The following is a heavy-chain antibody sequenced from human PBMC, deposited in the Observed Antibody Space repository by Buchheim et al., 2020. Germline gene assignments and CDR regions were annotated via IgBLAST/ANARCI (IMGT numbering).Heavy chain of an antibody. D-gene: IGHD3-16*02. J-gene: IGHJ6*02. V-gene: IGHV3-30*18. CDR2: RSDDGSNK. CDR3: AKDRSKWGSYRGGDGMDV. Sequence: QVQLVESGGGVVQPGKSLRLSCVASGFRFSNYGMHWVRQVPGKGLEWVAVRSDDGSNKYYADSVKGRFTISRDNSKNTLYLQMNSLRAEDTAVYYCAKDRSKWGSYRGGDGMDVWGQGTT. CDR1: GFRFSNYG.